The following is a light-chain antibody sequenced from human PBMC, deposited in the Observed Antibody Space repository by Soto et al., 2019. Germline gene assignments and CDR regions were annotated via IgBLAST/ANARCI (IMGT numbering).Light chain of an antibody. V-gene: IGKV1-39*01. Sequence: DIQMTQSPSSLSASVGDRVTITCRASQTISSFLNWYQHKPGKAPKLLIYAASSLQSGVPSRFSGSGSGTDFTLTITSRQPEDFATYYCQQSYSTSWTFGQGTQVEIK. CDR2: AAS. J-gene: IGKJ1*01. CDR1: QTISSF. CDR3: QQSYSTSWT.